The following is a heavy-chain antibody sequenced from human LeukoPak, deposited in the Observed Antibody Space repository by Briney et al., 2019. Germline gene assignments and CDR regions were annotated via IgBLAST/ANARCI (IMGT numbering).Heavy chain of an antibody. CDR3: AELGITMIGGV. Sequence: GGSLRLSRAASGFTFNSYEMNWVRQAPGKGLEWVSYISSSGSTIYYADSVKGRFTISRDNAKNSLYLQMNSLRAEDTAVYYCAELGITMIGGVWGKGTTVTISS. D-gene: IGHD3-10*02. CDR1: GFTFNSYE. V-gene: IGHV3-48*03. J-gene: IGHJ6*04. CDR2: ISSSGSTI.